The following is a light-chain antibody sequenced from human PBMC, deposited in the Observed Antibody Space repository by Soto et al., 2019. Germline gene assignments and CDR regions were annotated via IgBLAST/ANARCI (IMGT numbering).Light chain of an antibody. V-gene: IGKV3-20*01. CDR1: QSVSSSY. CDR2: GAS. CDR3: QQYGRSPIT. J-gene: IGKJ5*01. Sequence: DTVLTQSPGTLSLSPGERATLSCRASQSVSSSYLAWYQQRPGQSPRLLISGASMRASGVPVRFIGSGSGTDFTLTITRLEPEDFAVYYCQQYGRSPITFGLGTRLEIK.